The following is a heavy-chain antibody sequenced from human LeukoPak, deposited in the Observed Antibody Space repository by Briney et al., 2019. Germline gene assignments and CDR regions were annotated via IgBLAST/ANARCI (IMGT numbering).Heavy chain of an antibody. D-gene: IGHD6-13*01. CDR3: AGRALWYSGTRWFDP. CDR1: GGSISSYY. Sequence: SETLSLTCTVSGGSISSYYWSWIRQPAGKGLEWIGRIYTSGSTNYNPSLKSRVTMSVDTSKNQFSLKLSSVTAADTAVYYCAGRALWYSGTRWFDPWGQGTLVTVSS. V-gene: IGHV4-4*07. J-gene: IGHJ5*02. CDR2: IYTSGST.